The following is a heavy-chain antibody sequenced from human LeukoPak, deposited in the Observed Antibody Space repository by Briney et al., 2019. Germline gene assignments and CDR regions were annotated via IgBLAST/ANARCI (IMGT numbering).Heavy chain of an antibody. D-gene: IGHD4-23*01. Sequence: GESLKISCKGSGYSFTSYWISWVRQMPGKGLEWMGRIDPSDSYTNYSPSFQGHVTISADKSISTAYLQWSSLKASDTAMYYCARLFGPVVLSNWFDPWGQGTLVTVSS. V-gene: IGHV5-10-1*01. CDR3: ARLFGPVVLSNWFDP. J-gene: IGHJ5*02. CDR1: GYSFTSYW. CDR2: IDPSDSYT.